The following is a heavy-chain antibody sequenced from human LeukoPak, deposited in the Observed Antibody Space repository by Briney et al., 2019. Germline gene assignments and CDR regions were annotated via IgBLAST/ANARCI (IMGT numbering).Heavy chain of an antibody. Sequence: SETLSLTCTVSGGSISSYYWSWIRQPPGKGLEWIGYIYYSGSTNYNPSLKSRVTISVDTSKNQFSLKLSSVTAADTAVYYCARAGRRYDILTGYPSQYYFDYWGQGTLVTVSS. V-gene: IGHV4-59*01. CDR1: GGSISSYY. J-gene: IGHJ4*02. D-gene: IGHD3-9*01. CDR3: ARAGRRYDILTGYPSQYYFDY. CDR2: IYYSGST.